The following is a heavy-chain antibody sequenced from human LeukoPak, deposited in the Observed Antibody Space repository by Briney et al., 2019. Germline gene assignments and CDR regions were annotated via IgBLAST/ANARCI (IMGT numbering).Heavy chain of an antibody. J-gene: IGHJ3*02. CDR3: ARETLGVTAFDI. V-gene: IGHV3-48*04. Sequence: GGTLRLSCAASGFTFNSYAMNWVRQAPGKGLEWLSYISNSGDIISYADSVKGRFTISRDNAKNSLYLQMNSLRAEDTAVYYCARETLGVTAFDIWGQGTMVTVSS. CDR2: ISNSGDII. D-gene: IGHD2-21*02. CDR1: GFTFNSYA.